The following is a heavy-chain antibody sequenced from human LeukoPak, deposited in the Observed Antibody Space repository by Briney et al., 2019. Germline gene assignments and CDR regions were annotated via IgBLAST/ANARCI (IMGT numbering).Heavy chain of an antibody. CDR3: ARDMGKSSTSCHERCDY. J-gene: IGHJ4*02. CDR2: INTNTGKP. V-gene: IGHV7-4-1*02. D-gene: IGHD2-2*01. CDR1: GYTFTSYA. Sequence: ASVKVSCKASGYTFTSYAMNWVRQAPGQGLEWMGWINTNTGKPTYAQGFTGRFVFSLDTSVSTAYLQISSLKAEDTAVYYCARDMGKSSTSCHERCDYWGQGTLVTVFS.